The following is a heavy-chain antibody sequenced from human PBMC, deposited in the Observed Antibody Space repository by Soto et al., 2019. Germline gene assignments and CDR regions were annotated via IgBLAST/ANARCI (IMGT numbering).Heavy chain of an antibody. CDR3: ARDPGFGFGYSYAFAMDV. V-gene: IGHV1-18*01. CDR2: ISGYNGNT. CDR1: GYTFSNYG. Sequence: QVQLVQSGAEGKKPGASVKVSGKASGYTFSNYGISWVRQGPGQGLEWMGWISGYNGNTHYEEKVQDRIKMTTDTSTSTTYLELRSLRSDDTAVYFCARDPGFGFGYSYAFAMDVWGQGTTVTVSS. D-gene: IGHD5-18*01. J-gene: IGHJ6*02.